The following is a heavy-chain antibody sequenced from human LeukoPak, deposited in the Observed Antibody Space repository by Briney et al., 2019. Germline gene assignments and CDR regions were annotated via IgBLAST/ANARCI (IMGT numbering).Heavy chain of an antibody. CDR2: IYHSGST. Sequence: SETLSLTCAVYGGSFTGDYWSWIRPPPRKGLEWTGEIYHSGSTNYNPSLTSRVTISVDTSKNQFSLKLSSVTAADTAVYYCARGRKPNYYGSGSYGYWGQGTLVTVSS. D-gene: IGHD3-10*01. CDR1: GGSFTGDY. CDR3: ARGRKPNYYGSGSYGY. V-gene: IGHV4-34*01. J-gene: IGHJ4*02.